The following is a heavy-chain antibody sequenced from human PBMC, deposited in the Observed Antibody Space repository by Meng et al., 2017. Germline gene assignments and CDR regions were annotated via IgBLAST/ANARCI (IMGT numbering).Heavy chain of an antibody. CDR2: IIPIFGKA. D-gene: IGHD3-9*01. J-gene: IGHJ4*02. Sequence: QGALVQVGMGVLKPGVTVPGSCKASAGNFSRHAISWVQKSPGKGFEWMGGIIPIFGKANDAQKFQGRVTITADESTSTAYMELSSLRSEDTAVYYCAREYRDILTGYRYFDYWGQGTLVTASS. CDR1: AGNFSRHA. V-gene: IGHV1-69*01. CDR3: AREYRDILTGYRYFDY.